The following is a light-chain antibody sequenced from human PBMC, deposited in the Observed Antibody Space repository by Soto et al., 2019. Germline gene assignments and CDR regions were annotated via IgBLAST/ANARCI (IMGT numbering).Light chain of an antibody. V-gene: IGKV1-5*01. CDR1: QSISSW. CDR3: QQYNSILGA. Sequence: DIQMTQSPSTLSASVGDRVTISCRASQSISSWLAWYQQKPGKAPKLLIYDASSLESGVPSRFSGSGSGTEFTLTISSLQPADFATYYCQQYNSILGAFGQGTKVEIK. J-gene: IGKJ1*01. CDR2: DAS.